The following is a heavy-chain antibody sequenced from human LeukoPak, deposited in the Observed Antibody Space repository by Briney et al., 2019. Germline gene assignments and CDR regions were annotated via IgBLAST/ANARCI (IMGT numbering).Heavy chain of an antibody. CDR3: AKGPLIEVAGTTWDY. J-gene: IGHJ4*02. CDR1: GFSFNNYW. V-gene: IGHV3-7*03. CDR2: IKEDGSEK. Sequence: GGSLRLSCAASGFSFNNYWMTWVRQAPGKGLEWVANIKEDGSEKHYVDSVKGRFTISRDNAQNSLYLQMNSLRAEDTAVYYCAKGPLIEVAGTTWDYWGQGTLVTVSS. D-gene: IGHD6-19*01.